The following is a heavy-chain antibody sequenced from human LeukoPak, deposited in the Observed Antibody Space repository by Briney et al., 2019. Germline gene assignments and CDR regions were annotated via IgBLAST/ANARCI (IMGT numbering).Heavy chain of an antibody. V-gene: IGHV1-18*01. CDR1: GYTFTSYG. CDR2: ISAYNGNT. CDR3: ARDRSPPLRFLEWLLKGAPVDY. J-gene: IGHJ4*02. Sequence: ASVKVSCKASGYTFTSYGISWVRQAPGQGLEWMGWISAYNGNTNYAQKLQGRVTMTTDTSTSTAYMELRSLRSDDTAVYYCARDRSPPLRFLEWLLKGAPVDYWGQGTLVTVSS. D-gene: IGHD3-3*01.